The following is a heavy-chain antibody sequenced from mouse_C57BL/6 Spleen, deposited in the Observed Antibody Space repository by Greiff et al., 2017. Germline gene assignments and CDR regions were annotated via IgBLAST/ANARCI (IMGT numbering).Heavy chain of an antibody. J-gene: IGHJ1*03. D-gene: IGHD1-1*01. CDR1: GFSLTSYG. V-gene: IGHV2-2*01. Sequence: VKLMESGPGLVQPSQSLSITCTVSGFSLTSYGVHWVRQSPGKGLEWLGVIWSGGSTDYNAAFISRLSISKDNSKSQVFFKMNSLQADDTAIYYCAHYGSSYDWYCDVWGTGTTVTVSS. CDR2: IWSGGST. CDR3: AHYGSSYDWYCDV.